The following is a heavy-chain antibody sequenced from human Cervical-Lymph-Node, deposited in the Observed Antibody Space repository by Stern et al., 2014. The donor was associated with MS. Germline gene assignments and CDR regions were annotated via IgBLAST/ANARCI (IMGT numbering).Heavy chain of an antibody. CDR1: GYTFTSYD. D-gene: IGHD6-19*01. CDR2: MNPNSGDT. V-gene: IGHV1-8*01. CDR3: ASSTSSAHYYYYGMDV. Sequence: VQLVESGAEVKKPGASVKVSCKASGYTFTSYDINWVRQATGQGLEGMGWMNPNSGDTGYPQKFQGRVTMTRNTSISTAYMELSSLRSEDTAVYYCASSTSSAHYYYYGMDVWGQGTTVTVSS. J-gene: IGHJ6*02.